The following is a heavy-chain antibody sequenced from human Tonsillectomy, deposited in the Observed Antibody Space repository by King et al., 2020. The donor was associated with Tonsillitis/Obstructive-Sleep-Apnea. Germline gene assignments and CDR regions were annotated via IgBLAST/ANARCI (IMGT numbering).Heavy chain of an antibody. CDR2: ISPYNGNA. V-gene: IGHV1-18*01. J-gene: IGHJ4*02. Sequence: QLVQSGAEVKKPGASVKVSCKASGYTFSSHGISWGRQAPGQGLEWMGWISPYNGNANYAQKVQGRVTMTTDTSTSTAYVELRSLRSDDTAVYYCARHIEMATLSNFDYWGQGTLVTVSS. CDR3: ARHIEMATLSNFDY. CDR1: GYTFSSHG. D-gene: IGHD5-24*01.